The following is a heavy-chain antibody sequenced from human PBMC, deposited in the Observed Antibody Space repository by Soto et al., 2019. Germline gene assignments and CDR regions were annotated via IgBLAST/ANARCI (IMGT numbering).Heavy chain of an antibody. CDR2: ISSSSSTI. J-gene: IGHJ3*02. CDR3: ARFEMTTVTKLLEIDAFDI. CDR1: GFTFSSYS. D-gene: IGHD4-17*01. V-gene: IGHV3-48*01. Sequence: GGSLRLSCAASGFTFSSYSMNWVRQAPGKGLEWVSYISSSSSTIYYADSVKGRFTISRDNAKNSLYLQMNSLRAEDTAVYYCARFEMTTVTKLLEIDAFDIWGQGTMVTVSS.